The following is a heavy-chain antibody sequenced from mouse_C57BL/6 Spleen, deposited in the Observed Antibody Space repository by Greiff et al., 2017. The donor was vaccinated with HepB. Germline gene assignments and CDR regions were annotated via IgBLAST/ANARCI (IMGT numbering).Heavy chain of an antibody. CDR2: IHPNSGST. Sequence: QVQLQQPGAELVKPGASVKLSCKASGYTFTSYWMHWVKQRPGQGLEWIGMIHPNSGSTNYNEKFKSKATLTVDKSSSTAYMQISSLTSEDSAVYYCARGDGTWYFDVWGTGTTVTVSS. D-gene: IGHD2-1*01. CDR3: ARGDGTWYFDV. J-gene: IGHJ1*03. CDR1: GYTFTSYW. V-gene: IGHV1-64*01.